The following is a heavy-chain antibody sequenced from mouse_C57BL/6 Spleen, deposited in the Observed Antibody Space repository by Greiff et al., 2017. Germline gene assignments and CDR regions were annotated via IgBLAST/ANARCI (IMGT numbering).Heavy chain of an antibody. CDR2: IDPSDSET. CDR1: GYTFTSYW. V-gene: IGHV1-52*01. Sequence: QVQLKQPGAELVRPGSSVKLSCKTSGYTFTSYWMHWVKQRPIQGLEWIGNIDPSDSETHYNQKFKDKAKLTVDKSSSTAYMQPSSLTSVDSAVYYCAGRPKYYLDYWGKGTTVTVSS. J-gene: IGHJ2*01. CDR3: AGRPKYYLDY.